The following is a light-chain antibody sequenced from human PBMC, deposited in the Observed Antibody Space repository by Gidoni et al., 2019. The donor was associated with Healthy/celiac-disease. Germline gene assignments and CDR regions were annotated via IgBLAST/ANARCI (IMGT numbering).Light chain of an antibody. CDR2: GAS. Sequence: DIVLTPSPGTLSLSPGDRATLSCRASQSVSSSYLAWDQQKPGQAPRLLIYGASSRATGIPDRFSGSGSGTDFTLTISRLEPEDFAVYYCQQYGSSFTFGPGTKVDIK. V-gene: IGKV3-20*01. CDR1: QSVSSSY. J-gene: IGKJ3*01. CDR3: QQYGSSFT.